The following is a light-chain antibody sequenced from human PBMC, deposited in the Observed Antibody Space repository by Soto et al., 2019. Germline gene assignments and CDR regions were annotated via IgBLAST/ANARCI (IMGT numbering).Light chain of an antibody. CDR2: GAS. CDR3: RQDGRQPTT. J-gene: IGKJ1*01. Sequence: EIVLTQYPGTLSLYPGERATLSCRASQRVSSSLLAWYQQTPGQAPRLLIYGASIRATGIPDRFSGSGYGTDCTLTISRREPEAFTVYYYRQDGRQPTTFGQGTKVDIK. V-gene: IGKV3-20*01. CDR1: QRVSSSL.